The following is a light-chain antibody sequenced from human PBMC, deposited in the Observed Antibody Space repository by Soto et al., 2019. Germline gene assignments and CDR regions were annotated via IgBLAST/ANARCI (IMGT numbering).Light chain of an antibody. CDR2: AAY. V-gene: IGKV3-11*01. Sequence: EIVLTQSPASLSLSPGQRATLSCRASQTISGNLAWYQHQPGRAPRLLIYAAYNRASGVPDRFSGSGSGTDFTLTISSLEPEDFAVYYCQHYDWSLTWTFGPGTKVDIK. CDR3: QHYDWSLTWT. J-gene: IGKJ1*01. CDR1: QTISGN.